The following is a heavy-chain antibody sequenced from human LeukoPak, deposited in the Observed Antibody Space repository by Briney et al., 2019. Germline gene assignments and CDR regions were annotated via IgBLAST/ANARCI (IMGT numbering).Heavy chain of an antibody. V-gene: IGHV3-30*02. J-gene: IGHJ4*02. Sequence: GGSLRLSCAASEFTFSNYDMHWVRQAPGKGLEWVAFIRYDGNNKYYADSVKGRFTISRDNSKNTLYLQMNSLRAEGTAVYYCAKDQAVAGHPLDYWGQGTLVTVSS. CDR3: AKDQAVAGHPLDY. D-gene: IGHD6-19*01. CDR1: EFTFSNYD. CDR2: IRYDGNNK.